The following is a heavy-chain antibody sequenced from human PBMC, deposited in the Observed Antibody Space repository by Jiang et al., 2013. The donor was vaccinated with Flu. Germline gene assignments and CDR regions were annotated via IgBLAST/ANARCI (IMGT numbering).Heavy chain of an antibody. J-gene: IGHJ4*02. CDR1: GYIFISYG. CDR2: ISVYNGNT. D-gene: IGHD3-10*01. CDR3: ARSQLQVPSIYGSGTYEY. V-gene: IGHV1-18*04. Sequence: SGAEVKVSCKASGYIFISYGISWVRQAPGQGLEWMGWISVYNGNTNYAQKFQGRVTMTTDTSTSTAYMELRSLRSDDTAVYYCARSQLQVPSIYGSGTYEYWGQGTLVTVSS.